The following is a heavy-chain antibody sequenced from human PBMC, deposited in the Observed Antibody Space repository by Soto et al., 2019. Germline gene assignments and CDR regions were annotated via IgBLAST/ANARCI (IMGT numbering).Heavy chain of an antibody. V-gene: IGHV3-33*01. Sequence: QVQLVESGGGVVQPGRSLRLSCAASGFTFSSYGMHWVRQAPGKGLEWVAVIWYDGSNKYYADSVKGRFTISRDNSKNKLYLQRNSLRAEDTAVYYCARDHCTNGVCRYYYGMDVWGEGTTVTVSS. CDR1: GFTFSSYG. J-gene: IGHJ6*04. D-gene: IGHD2-8*01. CDR3: ARDHCTNGVCRYYYGMDV. CDR2: IWYDGSNK.